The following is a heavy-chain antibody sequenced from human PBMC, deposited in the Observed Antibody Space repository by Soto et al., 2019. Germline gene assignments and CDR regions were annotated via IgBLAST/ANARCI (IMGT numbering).Heavy chain of an antibody. CDR3: AKDRQGTTVTPRGWFDP. CDR1: GFTFGSYA. D-gene: IGHD4-17*01. Sequence: RGSLRLSCAASGFTFGSYAMSWVRQAPGKGLEWVSTISGSGGGTYYADSVRGRFTISRDNSKNTLYVEMNSLRAEDTAVYYCAKDRQGTTVTPRGWFDPWGQGTLVTVSS. J-gene: IGHJ5*02. V-gene: IGHV3-23*01. CDR2: ISGSGGGT.